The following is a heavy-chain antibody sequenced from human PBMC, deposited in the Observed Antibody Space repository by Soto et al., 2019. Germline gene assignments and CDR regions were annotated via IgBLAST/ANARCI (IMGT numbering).Heavy chain of an antibody. V-gene: IGHV4-59*01. CDR1: GGSISGYY. J-gene: IGHJ6*02. Sequence: PSGTLSLTCTVSGGSISGYYWSWIRQPPGKGPEWIGYMYNTGSTVYNPSFKSRVTISVDTSKNQFSLKLNSVTAADTAVYYCARDLWGYCGTACYPLDVWGQGTTVTVSS. D-gene: IGHD2-21*02. CDR2: MYNTGST. CDR3: ARDLWGYCGTACYPLDV.